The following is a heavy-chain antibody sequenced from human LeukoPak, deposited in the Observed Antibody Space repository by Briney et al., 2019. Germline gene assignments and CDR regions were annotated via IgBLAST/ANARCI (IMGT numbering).Heavy chain of an antibody. D-gene: IGHD6-6*01. CDR3: ALRFSEALAFDY. J-gene: IGHJ4*02. V-gene: IGHV2-5*01. Sequence: GSGPTLVKPTQTLTVTCSFSGFSVSSSGVAVTWIRQPPGKALEWLALIYWNDDKHYNPSLNNRLTITKDTSKNQVVLTMTNMDPVDTATFYCALRFSEALAFDYWGQGTLVTVSS. CDR1: GFSVSSSGVA. CDR2: IYWNDDK.